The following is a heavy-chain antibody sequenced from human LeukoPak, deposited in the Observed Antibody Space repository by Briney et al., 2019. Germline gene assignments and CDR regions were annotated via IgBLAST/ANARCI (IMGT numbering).Heavy chain of an antibody. CDR2: ISYDGSNK. V-gene: IGHV3-30-3*01. J-gene: IGHJ4*02. D-gene: IGHD6-19*01. CDR3: ARENEIAVAGPLDY. CDR1: GYTLSSYA. Sequence: PGGSLRLSCAASGYTLSSYAMHWVRQAPGKGLEWVAVISYDGSNKYYADSVKGRFTISRDNSKNTLYLQMNSLRAEDTAVYYCARENEIAVAGPLDYWGQGTLVTVSS.